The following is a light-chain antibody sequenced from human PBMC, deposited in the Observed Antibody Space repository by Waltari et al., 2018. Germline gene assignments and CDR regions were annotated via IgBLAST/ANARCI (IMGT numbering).Light chain of an antibody. Sequence: SSELTKDPAVSVALGQTVRITCQGDSLSNYDARWYQQRPGQAPVLVIYGKNKRPSGIPDRFSGSISGNTASLSISGAQAEDEPDYYCNSRDSSGNHVLFGGGTKLTVL. CDR3: NSRDSSGNHVL. CDR2: GKN. CDR1: SLSNYD. V-gene: IGLV3-19*01. J-gene: IGLJ2*01.